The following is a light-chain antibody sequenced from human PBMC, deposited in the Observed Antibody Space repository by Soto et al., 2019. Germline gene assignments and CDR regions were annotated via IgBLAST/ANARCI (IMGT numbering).Light chain of an antibody. CDR1: QSTSPW. CDR2: DVS. Sequence: MQMTQSPSTLSAPIEDRVTITCRASQSTSPWVAWYQQKPGKAPKLLIYDVSTLESGVPSRFSGSGSGTEFTFTISSLQPDDFATYYCQQYNSYRTFGQGSKVDI. V-gene: IGKV1-5*01. J-gene: IGKJ1*01. CDR3: QQYNSYRT.